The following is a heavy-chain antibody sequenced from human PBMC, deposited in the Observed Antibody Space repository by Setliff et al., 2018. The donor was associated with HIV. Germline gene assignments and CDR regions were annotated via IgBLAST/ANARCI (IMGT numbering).Heavy chain of an antibody. Sequence: ETLSLTCTVSGGSMNNYYWNWIRQTPGKGLEWIGYIYENAYAHYTVSLRSRVTMSVDTSKNQFSLNLNSVTAADTAMYYCARLDSSIFGTIKPLHHFDYWGQGLMVTVSS. CDR2: IYENAYA. V-gene: IGHV4-59*08. CDR3: ARLDSSIFGTIKPLHHFDY. J-gene: IGHJ4*01. D-gene: IGHD3-3*01. CDR1: GGSMNNYY.